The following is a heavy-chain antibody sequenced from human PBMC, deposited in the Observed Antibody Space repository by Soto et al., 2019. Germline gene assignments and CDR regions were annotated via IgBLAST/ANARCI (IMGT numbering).Heavy chain of an antibody. Sequence: QVQLQESGPGLMKPSGTLSLTCAVSGGSISANWWSWVRQPPGKGLEWIGEIYHNGRTNYTPSLKNRVTMSVDKSQNYFSLNLNSVTAADTAVYYCARHIAVSGTRGFDFWGQGTLVTVSS. V-gene: IGHV4-4*02. D-gene: IGHD6-19*01. CDR2: IYHNGRT. J-gene: IGHJ4*02. CDR1: GGSISANW. CDR3: ARHIAVSGTRGFDF.